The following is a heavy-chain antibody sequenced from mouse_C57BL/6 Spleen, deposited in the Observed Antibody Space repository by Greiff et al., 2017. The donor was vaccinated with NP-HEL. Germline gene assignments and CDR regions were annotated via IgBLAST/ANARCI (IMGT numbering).Heavy chain of an antibody. V-gene: IGHV5-4*01. D-gene: IGHD1-1*01. CDR2: ISDGGSYT. CDR1: GFTFSSYA. CDR3: ARGRYGSSLYAMDY. J-gene: IGHJ4*01. Sequence: EVQVVESGGGLVKPGGSLKLSCAASGFTFSSYAMSWVRQTPEKRLEWVATISDGGSYTYYPDNVKGRFTISRDNAKNNLYLQMSHLKSEDTAMYYCARGRYGSSLYAMDYWGQGTSVTVSS.